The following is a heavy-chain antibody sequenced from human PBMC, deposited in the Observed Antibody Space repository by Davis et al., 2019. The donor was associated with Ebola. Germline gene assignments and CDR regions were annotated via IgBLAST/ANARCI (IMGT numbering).Heavy chain of an antibody. D-gene: IGHD3-16*02. CDR2: INPNSGGT. V-gene: IGHV1-2*02. J-gene: IGHJ5*02. CDR1: GYTFTSYA. CDR3: ARVYLLRWFDP. Sequence: GESLKISCKGSGYTFTSYAMHWVRQAPGQRLEWMGWINPNSGGTNYAQKFQGRVTMTRDTSISTAYMELSRLRSDDTAVYYCARVYLLRWFDPWGQGTLVTVSS.